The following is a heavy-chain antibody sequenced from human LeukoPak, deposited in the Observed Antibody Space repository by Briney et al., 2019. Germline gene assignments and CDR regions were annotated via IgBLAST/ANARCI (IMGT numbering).Heavy chain of an antibody. CDR2: INHSGST. J-gene: IGHJ5*02. CDR3: ARAFGRGYSYGT. V-gene: IGHV4-34*01. CDR1: GGSFSGYY. Sequence: SETLSLTCAVYGGSFSGYYWSWIRQPPGKGLEWIGEINHSGSTNYNPSLKSRVTISVDTSKNQFSLKLSSVTAADTAVYYCARAFGRGYSYGTWGQGTLVTVSS. D-gene: IGHD5-18*01.